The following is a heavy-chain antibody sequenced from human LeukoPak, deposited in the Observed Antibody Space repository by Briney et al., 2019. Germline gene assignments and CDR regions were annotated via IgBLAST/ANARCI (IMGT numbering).Heavy chain of an antibody. D-gene: IGHD3-22*01. CDR3: ARGANAYDSSGPFAY. Sequence: GGSLRLSCAASGFTFSSYAMHWVRQAPGKGLEWVAVISYDGSNKYYADSVKGRFTISRDNSKNTLYLQMNSLRAGDTAVYYCARGANAYDSSGPFAYWGQGTLVTVSS. CDR2: ISYDGSNK. J-gene: IGHJ4*02. V-gene: IGHV3-30-3*01. CDR1: GFTFSSYA.